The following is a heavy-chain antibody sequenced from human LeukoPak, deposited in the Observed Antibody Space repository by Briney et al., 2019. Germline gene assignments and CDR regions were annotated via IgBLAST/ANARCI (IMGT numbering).Heavy chain of an antibody. D-gene: IGHD3-10*01. V-gene: IGHV3-48*03. CDR1: GFTFSSYE. Sequence: PGGSLRLSCAASGFTFSSYEMNWVRQAPGKGLEWVSYISSSGSTIYYADSVKGRFTISRDNSKNTLYLQMNSLRAEDTAVYYCARVWFGEGSWFDPWGQGTLVTVSS. CDR3: ARVWFGEGSWFDP. J-gene: IGHJ5*02. CDR2: ISSSGSTI.